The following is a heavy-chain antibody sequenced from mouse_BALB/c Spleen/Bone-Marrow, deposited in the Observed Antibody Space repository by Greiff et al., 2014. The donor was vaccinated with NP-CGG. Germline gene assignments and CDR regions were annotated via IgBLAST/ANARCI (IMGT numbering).Heavy chain of an antibody. J-gene: IGHJ3*01. CDR3: ATYCYGSSWGFAY. CDR2: IDPANGNT. D-gene: IGHD1-1*01. CDR1: GFNIKDTY. Sequence: EVQLVESGAELVKPGASVKLSCTASGFNIKDTYMHWVKQRPEQGLEWIGRIDPANGNTKYDPKFQGKATITADTSSNTAYLQLSSLTSEDTAVYYCATYCYGSSWGFAYWGQGTPVTVSA. V-gene: IGHV14-3*02.